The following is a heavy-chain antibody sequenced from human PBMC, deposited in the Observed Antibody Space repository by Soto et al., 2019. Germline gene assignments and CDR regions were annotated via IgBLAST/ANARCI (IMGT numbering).Heavy chain of an antibody. D-gene: IGHD3-10*01. CDR3: ARVWGGAFDF. CDR2: IYYSGST. CDR1: GGSISSYY. V-gene: IGHV4-59*01. Sequence: QVQLQESGPGLVKPSETLSLTCTVSGGSISSYYWSCIRQPPGKGLEWIGYIYYSGSTNYNPSLKSRGTISVDTSKNQFSLKLSSVTAADTAVYYCARVWGGAFDFWGQGTMVTVSS. J-gene: IGHJ3*01.